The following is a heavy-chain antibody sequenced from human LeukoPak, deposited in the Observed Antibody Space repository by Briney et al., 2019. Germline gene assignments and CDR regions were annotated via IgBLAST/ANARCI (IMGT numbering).Heavy chain of an antibody. Sequence: GASVKVSCKASGYTFTSYGISWVRQAPGQGLEWMGWISAYNGNTNYAQKLQGRVTMTTDTSTSTAYMELRSLRSDDTAVYYCARDSGPQYYDFWSGQTYYYYGMDVWGQGTTVTVSS. CDR3: ARDSGPQYYDFWSGQTYYYYGMDV. CDR1: GYTFTSYG. D-gene: IGHD3-3*01. V-gene: IGHV1-18*01. CDR2: ISAYNGNT. J-gene: IGHJ6*02.